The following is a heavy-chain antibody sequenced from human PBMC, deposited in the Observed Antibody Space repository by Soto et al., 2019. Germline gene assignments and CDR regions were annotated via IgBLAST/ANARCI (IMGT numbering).Heavy chain of an antibody. D-gene: IGHD5-12*01. CDR1: GFTFSSYS. CDR3: ARDSYRAYEPLYLYSCYGIDV. CDR2: ISSSSSTI. Sequence: TGGSLRLSCAASGFTFSSYSMNWVRQAPGKGLEWVSYISSSSSTIYYADSVKGRFTISRDNAKNSLYLQMNSLRDEDTAVYYCARDSYRAYEPLYLYSCYGIDVWGQGTTVTVSS. V-gene: IGHV3-48*02. J-gene: IGHJ6*02.